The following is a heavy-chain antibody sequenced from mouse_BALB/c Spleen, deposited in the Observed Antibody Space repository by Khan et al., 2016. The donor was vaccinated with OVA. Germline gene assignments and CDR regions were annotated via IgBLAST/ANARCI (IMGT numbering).Heavy chain of an antibody. Sequence: QLEESGPGLVKPSQSLSLTCTVTGYSITSDYAWNWIRQFPGNKLEWMGYISSTGGTSYNPSLKSRISVTRDTSKNQFFLQLKSVTTVDTATYYCARSLYYSFGYALDCWGRGTSVTVSS. D-gene: IGHD2-12*01. CDR2: ISSTGGT. CDR3: ARSLYYSFGYALDC. V-gene: IGHV3-2*02. J-gene: IGHJ4*01. CDR1: GYSITSDYA.